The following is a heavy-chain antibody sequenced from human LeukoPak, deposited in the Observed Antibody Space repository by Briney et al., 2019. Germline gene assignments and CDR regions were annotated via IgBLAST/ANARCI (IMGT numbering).Heavy chain of an antibody. CDR3: ASADGLDYYYYGMDV. CDR1: GFIFSNYG. Sequence: GGSLRLSCAASGFIFSNYGMHWVRQAPGKGLEWVAVIWRDGVNKYYEDSVKGRFTISRDNSKNTLCLQMNSLRAEDTAIYYCASADGLDYYYYGMDVWGQGTTVTVSS. CDR2: IWRDGVNK. V-gene: IGHV3-33*01. J-gene: IGHJ6*02.